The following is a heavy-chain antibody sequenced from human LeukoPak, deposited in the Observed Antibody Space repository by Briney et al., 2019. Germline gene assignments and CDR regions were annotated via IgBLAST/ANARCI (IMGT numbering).Heavy chain of an antibody. D-gene: IGHD6-6*01. CDR1: SGSLGSYY. J-gene: IGHJ4*02. Sequence: SETLSLTCTVSSGSLGSYYWNWLRQPAGKGLEWIGHIYTSGSTNYSPSLNSRVTMSVDASKNQFSLKLSSVTAAHTAFYYRAREYSSSSGKARDYWGQGTLVTVSS. CDR3: AREYSSSSGKARDY. CDR2: IYTSGST. V-gene: IGHV4-4*07.